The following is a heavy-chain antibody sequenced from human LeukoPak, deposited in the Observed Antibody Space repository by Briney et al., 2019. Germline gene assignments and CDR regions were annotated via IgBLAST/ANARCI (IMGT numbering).Heavy chain of an antibody. CDR2: INTNTRNP. J-gene: IGHJ4*02. Sequence: GASVKVSCKASGYIFTNNAMNWVRQAPGQGLEWMGWINTNTRNPTYAQGFTGRFVFSLDTSVSTAYLQISSLKAEDTVVYYCARIRAPSSFGQRESDYWGQGTLVTVSS. CDR1: GYIFTNNA. CDR3: ARIRAPSSFGQRESDY. V-gene: IGHV7-4-1*02. D-gene: IGHD3-3*02.